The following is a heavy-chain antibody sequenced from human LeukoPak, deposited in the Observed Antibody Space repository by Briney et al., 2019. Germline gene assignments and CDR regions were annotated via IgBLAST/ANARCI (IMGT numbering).Heavy chain of an antibody. D-gene: IGHD2-2*01. CDR3: ARDPWGGDIVVVPAAIHDP. CDR2: INPNNGGT. Sequence: ASVKVSCKASGYTFTDYYIHWVRQAPGQGLEWMGRINPNNGGTNYAQKFQGRVTMTRDTSISTAYMELSRLRSDDTAVFYCARDPWGGDIVVVPAAIHDPWGRGTLVTVSS. V-gene: IGHV1-2*06. J-gene: IGHJ5*02. CDR1: GYTFTDYY.